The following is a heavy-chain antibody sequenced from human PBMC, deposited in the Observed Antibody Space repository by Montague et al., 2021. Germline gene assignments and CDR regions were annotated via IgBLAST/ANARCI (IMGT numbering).Heavy chain of an antibody. CDR2: IYYSGST. J-gene: IGHJ4*02. V-gene: IGHV4-39*01. Sequence: SETLSLTCTVSGGSISSSSYYWGWIRQPPGKGLEWIGSIYYSGSTYYNPSLKSRVTISVDTSKNQFSLKLSSVTAADTAVHYCASSSGGRWLQSYFDSWGQGTLVTVSS. CDR3: ASSSGGRWLQSYFDS. D-gene: IGHD5-24*01. CDR1: GGSISSSSYY.